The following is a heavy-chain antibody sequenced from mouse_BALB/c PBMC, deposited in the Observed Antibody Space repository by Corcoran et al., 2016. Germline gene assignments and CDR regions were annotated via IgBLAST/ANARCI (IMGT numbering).Heavy chain of an antibody. CDR1: GFSLSTSGMG. Sequence: QVTLKESGPGILQPSQTLSLTCSFSGFSLSTSGMGVSWIRQPSGKGLEWLGHIYWDDDKRYNPSLKSRLTITKDTSSNQVFLKITSVDTADTATYYCARSDGNYFDYWGQGTTLTVSS. CDR2: IYWDDDK. V-gene: IGHV8-12*01. D-gene: IGHD2-1*01. CDR3: ARSDGNYFDY. J-gene: IGHJ2*01.